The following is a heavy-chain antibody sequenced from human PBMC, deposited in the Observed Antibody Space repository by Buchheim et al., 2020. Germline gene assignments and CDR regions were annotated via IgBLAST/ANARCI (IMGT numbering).Heavy chain of an antibody. J-gene: IGHJ4*02. D-gene: IGHD1-26*01. CDR2: IYTSGST. Sequence: QVQLQESGPGLVKPSQTLSLTCTVSGGSISSGDYYWSWIRQPAGKGLEWIGRIYTSGSTHYNPPLESRVTISVVTSKNQFSLKLSSVTAADTALYYCARTTTTASLFDYWGQGTL. CDR1: GGSISSGDYY. V-gene: IGHV4-61*02. CDR3: ARTTTTASLFDY.